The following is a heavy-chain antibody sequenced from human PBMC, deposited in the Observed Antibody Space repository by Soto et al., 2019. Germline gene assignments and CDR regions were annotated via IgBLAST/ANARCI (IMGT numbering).Heavy chain of an antibody. CDR3: AKDPSQSYSGYDSAFDI. D-gene: IGHD5-12*01. V-gene: IGHV1-58*02. CDR1: GFTFTSSP. CDR2: IVVGSGNT. J-gene: IGHJ3*02. Sequence: VASVKVSCKASGFTFTSSPMQWGRQARGQRLEWIGWIVVGSGNTNYAQKFQERVTITRDMSTSTAYMELNSLRAEDTALYYCAKDPSQSYSGYDSAFDIWGQGTMVTVSS.